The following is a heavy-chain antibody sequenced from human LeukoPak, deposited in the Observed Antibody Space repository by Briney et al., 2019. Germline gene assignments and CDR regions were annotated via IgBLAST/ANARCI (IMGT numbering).Heavy chain of an antibody. Sequence: GGSLRLSCAASGFTFSSYAMSWVRQAPGKGLEWVSAISGSGGSTYYADSVKGRFTISRDNSKNTLYLQMNSLRAEDTAVYYCAKDLYYGSGSPSKGPNWFDPWGQGTLVTVSS. D-gene: IGHD3-10*01. J-gene: IGHJ5*02. CDR3: AKDLYYGSGSPSKGPNWFDP. CDR2: ISGSGGST. V-gene: IGHV3-23*01. CDR1: GFTFSSYA.